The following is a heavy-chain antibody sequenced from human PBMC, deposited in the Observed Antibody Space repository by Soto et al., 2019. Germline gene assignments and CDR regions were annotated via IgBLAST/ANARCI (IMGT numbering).Heavy chain of an antibody. J-gene: IGHJ4*02. Sequence: QVQLVESGGGVVQPGRSLRLSCAASGFTFSSFGMHWVRQAPDKGLEWVAIISYDGSNKYYADSVKGRFTISRDNSKNTLYLQMNSLRAEDTAVYYCAKSWQTVVVTALDYWGQGTLVTVSS. V-gene: IGHV3-30*18. CDR3: AKSWQTVVVTALDY. CDR2: ISYDGSNK. CDR1: GFTFSSFG. D-gene: IGHD2-21*02.